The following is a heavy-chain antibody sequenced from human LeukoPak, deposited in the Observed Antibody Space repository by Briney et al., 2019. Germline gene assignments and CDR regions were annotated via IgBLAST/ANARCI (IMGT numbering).Heavy chain of an antibody. Sequence: PSETQSLTCTVSGGPVSSGSYYWSWIRQPPGKGLEWNGYIYYSGSTHYNPSLKSRVTISVDTSKNQFSLKLSSVTAADTAVYYCARASVTTYLPHFDYWGQGTLVTVSS. CDR2: IYYSGST. CDR1: GGPVSSGSYY. D-gene: IGHD4-17*01. V-gene: IGHV4-61*01. J-gene: IGHJ4*02. CDR3: ARASVTTYLPHFDY.